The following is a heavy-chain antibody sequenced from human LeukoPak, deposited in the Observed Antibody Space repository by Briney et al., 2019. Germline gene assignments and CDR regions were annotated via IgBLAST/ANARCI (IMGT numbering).Heavy chain of an antibody. J-gene: IGHJ6*02. Sequence: PGGSLRLSCAASGFTFSGSAMHWVRQASGKGLGWVGRIRSKANSYATAYAASVKGRFTISRDDSKNTAYLQMNSLKTEDTAVYYCTRHPPSGSSSWYSYYYYGMDVWGQGTTVTVSS. D-gene: IGHD6-13*01. CDR1: GFTFSGSA. V-gene: IGHV3-73*01. CDR2: IRSKANSYAT. CDR3: TRHPPSGSSSWYSYYYYGMDV.